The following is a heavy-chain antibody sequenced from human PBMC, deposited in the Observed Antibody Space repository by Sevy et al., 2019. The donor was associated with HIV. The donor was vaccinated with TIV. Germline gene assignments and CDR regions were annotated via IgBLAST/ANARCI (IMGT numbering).Heavy chain of an antibody. CDR3: AKDINRGCDGVNCYSYYYYFYGLDV. CDR1: GFPFNDHA. Sequence: GGCLRLSCAASGFPFNDHAMHWVRQVPGKGLEWVSGVSWNSRYIGYADSVKGRFTISRDNARHFLYLEMNSLGPEDTALYYCAKDINRGCDGVNCYSYYYYFYGLDVWGQGTTVTVSS. D-gene: IGHD2-21*01. CDR2: VSWNSRYI. J-gene: IGHJ6*02. V-gene: IGHV3-9*01.